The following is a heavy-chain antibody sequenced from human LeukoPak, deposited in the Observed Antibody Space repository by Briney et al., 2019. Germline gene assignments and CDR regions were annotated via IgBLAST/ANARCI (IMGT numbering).Heavy chain of an antibody. V-gene: IGHV1-18*04. CDR2: ISAYNGNT. CDR3: ARDFSPFLPAAPYYFDY. D-gene: IGHD2-2*01. Sequence: GLVRVSCMASGYTFTSYGISWVRQAPGQGLEWMGWISAYNGNTNYAQKLQGRFTMTTDTSTSTAYMELRSLRPDDTAVYYCARDFSPFLPAAPYYFDYWGQGTLVTVS. CDR1: GYTFTSYG. J-gene: IGHJ4*02.